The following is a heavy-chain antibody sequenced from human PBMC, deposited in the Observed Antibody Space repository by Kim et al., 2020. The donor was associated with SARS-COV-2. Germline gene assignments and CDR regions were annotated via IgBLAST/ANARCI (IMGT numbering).Heavy chain of an antibody. Sequence: SETLSLTCTVSGGSISSSSYYWGWIRQPPGKGLEWIGSIYYSGSTYYNPSLKSRVTISVDTSKNQFSLKLSSVTAADTAVYYCARVYDILAQGGIDYWGQGTLVTVSS. CDR1: GGSISSSSYY. V-gene: IGHV4-39*07. CDR3: ARVYDILAQGGIDY. CDR2: IYYSGST. J-gene: IGHJ4*02. D-gene: IGHD3-9*01.